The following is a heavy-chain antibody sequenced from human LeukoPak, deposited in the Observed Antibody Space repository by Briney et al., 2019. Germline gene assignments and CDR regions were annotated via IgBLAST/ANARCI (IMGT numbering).Heavy chain of an antibody. Sequence: PGRSLRLSCAASGFTFSSYAMHWVRQAPGKGLEWVAVISYDRSNKYYADSVKGRFTISRDNSKNTLYLQMNSLRAEDTAVYYCARDSTLWFGEGYFDYWGQGTLVTVSS. CDR2: ISYDRSNK. D-gene: IGHD3-10*01. V-gene: IGHV3-30*04. CDR3: ARDSTLWFGEGYFDY. J-gene: IGHJ4*02. CDR1: GFTFSSYA.